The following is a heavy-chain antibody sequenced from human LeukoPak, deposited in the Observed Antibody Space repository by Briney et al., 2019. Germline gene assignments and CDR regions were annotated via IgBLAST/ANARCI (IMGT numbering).Heavy chain of an antibody. CDR2: INQDGTEK. CDR3: AKAINMVLYFSAFDI. D-gene: IGHD2-8*01. J-gene: IGHJ3*02. CDR1: GFTFTTYW. V-gene: IGHV3-7*01. Sequence: GGSLRLSCAASGFTFTTYWMTWVRQAPGKGLEWVANINQDGTEKHYVDSVKGRFTISRDNAKNSLSLQMNSLRVEDTAVYFCAKAINMVLYFSAFDIWGQGTMVTVS.